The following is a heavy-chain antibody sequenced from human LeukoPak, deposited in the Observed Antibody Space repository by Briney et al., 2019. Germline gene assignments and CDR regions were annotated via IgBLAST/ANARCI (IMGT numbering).Heavy chain of an antibody. Sequence: GVSLRLFCAAWGFTFSDYYMRGTPHARGKGREWVSYISSSGSTVYYADSVKGRFTISRDNAKNSLHLQMNSLRAEDTAVYYCARGLGYDSSGYDYWGQGTLVTVSS. V-gene: IGHV3-11*01. J-gene: IGHJ4*02. CDR3: ARGLGYDSSGYDY. CDR2: ISSSGSTV. D-gene: IGHD3-22*01. CDR1: GFTFSDYY.